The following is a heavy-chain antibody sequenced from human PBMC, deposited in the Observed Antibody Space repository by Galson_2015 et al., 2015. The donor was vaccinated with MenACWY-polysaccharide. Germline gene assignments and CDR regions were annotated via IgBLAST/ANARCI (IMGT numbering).Heavy chain of an antibody. V-gene: IGHV4-38-2*02. J-gene: IGHJ4*02. CDR2: IFHSGTT. Sequence: ETLSLTCTVSDYSIRSGYFWGWIRQPPGKGLEWIASIFHSGTTYYNPSLKSRVTISVDTSKNQFSLKLSSVTAADTAVYYCARVEKYSGSFYILYWGQGTLVTVSS. D-gene: IGHD1-26*01. CDR3: ARVEKYSGSFYILY. CDR1: DYSIRSGYF.